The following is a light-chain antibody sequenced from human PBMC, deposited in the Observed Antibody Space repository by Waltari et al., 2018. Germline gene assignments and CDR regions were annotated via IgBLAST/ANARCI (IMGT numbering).Light chain of an antibody. CDR3: LQGTHWPPHT. Sequence: DVVLTQSPLSLPVTLGQSASISCRSSQSLVHSNGNTYLNWFHQRPGQSPRRLIYLVSNRDSGVPARFSGSGSDTDFTLKINRVEAEDVGIYYCLQGTHWPPHTFGQGTKVEI. CDR2: LVS. J-gene: IGKJ2*01. CDR1: QSLVHSNGNTY. V-gene: IGKV2-30*02.